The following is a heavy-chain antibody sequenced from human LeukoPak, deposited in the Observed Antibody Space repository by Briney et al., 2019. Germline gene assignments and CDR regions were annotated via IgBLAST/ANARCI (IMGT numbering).Heavy chain of an antibody. V-gene: IGHV1-18*01. CDR1: GYTFTIYG. J-gene: IGHJ4*02. Sequence: ASVTVSCKTSGYTFTIYGVSWVRQAPGQGLEWMAWINTYNVNTNYAQKFQGRVTLTTDASTSTAYMGLRSLRSDDTAVYYCARDSRRGYSYGYDYWGQGTLVTVSS. CDR3: ARDSRRGYSYGYDY. CDR2: INTYNVNT. D-gene: IGHD5-18*01.